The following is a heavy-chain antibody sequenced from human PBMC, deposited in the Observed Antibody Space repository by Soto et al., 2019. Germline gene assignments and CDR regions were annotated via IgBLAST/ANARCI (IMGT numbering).Heavy chain of an antibody. CDR3: ARARLRAVYAFDI. Sequence: SETLSLTCTVSGGSVSSGAYYWIWIRQRPGKGLEWIGYIYYSGSTYYSPSLKSRLSISLETSKNQFSLRLSSVTAADTAMYYCARARLRAVYAFDIWGQGTMVT. CDR2: IYYSGST. V-gene: IGHV4-31*03. D-gene: IGHD5-12*01. J-gene: IGHJ3*02. CDR1: GGSVSSGAYY.